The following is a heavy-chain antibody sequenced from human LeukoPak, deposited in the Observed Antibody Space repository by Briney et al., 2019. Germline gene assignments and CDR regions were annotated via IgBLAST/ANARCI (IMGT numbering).Heavy chain of an antibody. J-gene: IGHJ4*02. V-gene: IGHV3-21*01. D-gene: IGHD2-15*01. CDR1: GFPFSSYS. CDR3: ARDPATLDY. Sequence: GGSLRLSCAASGFPFSSYSMNWVRQAPGMGLEWVSSISSSSNYIYYADSVKGRFTISRDNAKNSLFLQMNSLRAEDTAVYYCARDPATLDYWGQGTLVTVSS. CDR2: ISSSSNYI.